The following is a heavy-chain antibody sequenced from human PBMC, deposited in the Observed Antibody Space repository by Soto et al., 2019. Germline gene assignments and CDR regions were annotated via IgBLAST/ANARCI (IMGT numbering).Heavy chain of an antibody. Sequence: EVQLLESGGGLVQPGGSLRLSCAASGFTFSTYVMNWVRQAPGKGLEWVSTISYSADKTFYADSVKGRFTISRDNPRDTLFLQMTSLRADDAALYYCARRAKTATTNWGAFDIWGQGTMVTVSS. V-gene: IGHV3-23*01. CDR1: GFTFSTYV. D-gene: IGHD1-7*01. J-gene: IGHJ3*02. CDR2: ISYSADKT. CDR3: ARRAKTATTNWGAFDI.